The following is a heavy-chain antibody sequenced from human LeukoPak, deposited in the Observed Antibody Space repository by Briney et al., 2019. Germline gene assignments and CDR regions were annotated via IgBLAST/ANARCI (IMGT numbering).Heavy chain of an antibody. D-gene: IGHD6-13*01. CDR2: XTRGST. V-gene: IGHV4-61*02. Sequence: XTRGSTNYNPSLKSRVTISVDTSKNQFSLKLSSVTAADTAVYYCARDRGAAAGYYYYYYYMDVWGKGTTVTVSS. J-gene: IGHJ6*03. CDR3: ARDRGAAAGYYYYYYYMDV.